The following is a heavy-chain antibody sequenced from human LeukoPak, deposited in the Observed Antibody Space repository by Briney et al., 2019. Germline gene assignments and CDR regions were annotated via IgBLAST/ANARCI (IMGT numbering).Heavy chain of an antibody. V-gene: IGHV1-46*01. CDR3: ARERYYDSSGYYPLDY. CDR2: INPSGGST. J-gene: IGHJ4*02. D-gene: IGHD3-22*01. Sequence: ASVKVSCKASGYTFTGYYMHWVRQAPGQGLEWMGIINPSGGSTSYAQKFQGRVTMTRDMSTSTVYMELSSLRSEDTAVYYCARERYYDSSGYYPLDYWGQGTLVTVSS. CDR1: GYTFTGYY.